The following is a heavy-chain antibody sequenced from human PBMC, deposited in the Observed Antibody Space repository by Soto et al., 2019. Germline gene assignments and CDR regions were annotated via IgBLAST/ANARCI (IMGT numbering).Heavy chain of an antibody. CDR1: GYSFTTYG. V-gene: IGHV1-18*01. CDR2: ISAYNGNT. D-gene: IGHD3-10*01. Sequence: QVQLVQSGAEVKKPGASVKVSCKASGYSFTTYGISWVRQAPGQGLEWMGWISAYNGNTNYAQILQGRVTMTTDTSTNPAYRELRSLRSDDTAVYYCARDRHYGSGGANWFDPWGQGTLVTVSS. J-gene: IGHJ5*02. CDR3: ARDRHYGSGGANWFDP.